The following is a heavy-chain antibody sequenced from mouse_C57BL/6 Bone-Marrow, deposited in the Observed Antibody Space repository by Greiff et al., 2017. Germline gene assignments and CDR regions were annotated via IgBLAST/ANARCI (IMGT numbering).Heavy chain of an antibody. V-gene: IGHV14-4*01. CDR1: GFNITDDY. CDR2: IGPENGAT. J-gene: IGHJ4*01. CDR3: TPLRRSVLYAMDY. D-gene: IGHD1-1*01. Sequence: EVQLQQSGAELVRPWPSVKLSCPASGFNITDDYMHWVKQRPEQGLEWIGWIGPENGATEYASKFQGKATITADTSSNTAYLQLSSLTSDDTDVYYCTPLRRSVLYAMDYWGQGTSVTVSS.